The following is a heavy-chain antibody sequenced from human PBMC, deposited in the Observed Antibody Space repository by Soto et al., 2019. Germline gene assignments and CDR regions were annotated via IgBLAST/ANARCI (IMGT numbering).Heavy chain of an antibody. V-gene: IGHV1-58*01. Sequence: ASVKVSCKVSGFTFASSTVQWVRQARGQRLECIGWIVVGSGNTNYAQKFQERVTISRDMSTRTAYMELSSLTSEDTAVYYCAAGYLNWFDPWGQGTLVTV. CDR2: IVVGSGNT. J-gene: IGHJ5*02. CDR1: GFTFASST. CDR3: AAGYLNWFDP. D-gene: IGHD3-16*02.